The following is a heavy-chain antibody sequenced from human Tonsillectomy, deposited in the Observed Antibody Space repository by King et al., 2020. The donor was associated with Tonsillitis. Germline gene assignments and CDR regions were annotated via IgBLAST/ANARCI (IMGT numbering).Heavy chain of an antibody. J-gene: IGHJ3*02. CDR3: ARAPVRLVYAFDI. D-gene: IGHD3-16*01. Sequence: SWIRQPPGKGLDWIGYIYYIGSTNFNPSLKSRVTISVDTSKNQFSLKLRSVTAADTAVYYCARAPVRLVYAFDIWGQGKMVTVSS. CDR2: IYYIGST. V-gene: IGHV4-59*01.